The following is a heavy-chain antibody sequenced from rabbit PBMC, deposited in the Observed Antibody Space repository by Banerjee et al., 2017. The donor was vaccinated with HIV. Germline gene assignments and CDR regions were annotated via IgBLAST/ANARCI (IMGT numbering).Heavy chain of an antibody. Sequence: QEQLEESGGDLVKPEGSLTLTCTASGFSFSSSYWMCWVRQAPGKGLEWIACIYGGSSGTTHYASWAKGRFTISKTSSTTVSLQMTSLTAADTATYFCARGHVDSFVYSLWGPGTLVTVS. CDR1: GFSFSSSYW. CDR2: IYGGSSGTT. J-gene: IGHJ4*01. V-gene: IGHV1S45*01. CDR3: ARGHVDSFVYSL. D-gene: IGHD6-1*01.